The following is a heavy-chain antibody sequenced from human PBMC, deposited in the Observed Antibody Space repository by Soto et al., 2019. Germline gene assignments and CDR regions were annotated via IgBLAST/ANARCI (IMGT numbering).Heavy chain of an antibody. CDR1: GYTFTSYG. D-gene: IGHD3-10*01. CDR2: ISAYDGNT. J-gene: IGHJ5*02. Sequence: QVQLVQSGAEVKKPGASVKVSCKASGYTFTSYGISWVRQAPGQGLEWMGWISAYDGNTNYAQKLQGRVTMTTDTSTSTAYMELRSLRSDYRAVYYCARDRQKFGYPTGWFDPWGQGTLVTVSS. CDR3: ARDRQKFGYPTGWFDP. V-gene: IGHV1-18*01.